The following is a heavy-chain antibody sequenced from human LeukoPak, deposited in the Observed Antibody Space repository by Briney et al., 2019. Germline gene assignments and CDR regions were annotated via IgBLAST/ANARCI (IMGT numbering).Heavy chain of an antibody. J-gene: IGHJ3*02. CDR1: GFTLITPP. V-gene: IGHV1-58*01. Sequence: GTSVKVSCKASGFTLITPPVRGVRQPVDQGLEWIGWIVVGSGNTNYAQKFQERVTITRDMSTSTAYMELSSLRSEDTAVYYCAADRDAFDIWGQGTMVTVSS. CDR2: IVVGSGNT. CDR3: AADRDAFDI.